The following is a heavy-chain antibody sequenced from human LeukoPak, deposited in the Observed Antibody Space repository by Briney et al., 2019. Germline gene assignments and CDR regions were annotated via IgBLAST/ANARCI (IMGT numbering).Heavy chain of an antibody. CDR1: GGSISSYY. Sequence: PSETLSLTCTVSGGSISSYYWSWIRQPAGKGLEWIGRIYTSGSTNYNPSLKSRVTMSVDTSKNQFSLKLSSVTAADTAVYYCARHKTPIVATAPFDYWGQGTLVTVSS. CDR2: IYTSGST. J-gene: IGHJ4*02. CDR3: ARHKTPIVATAPFDY. V-gene: IGHV4-4*07. D-gene: IGHD5-12*01.